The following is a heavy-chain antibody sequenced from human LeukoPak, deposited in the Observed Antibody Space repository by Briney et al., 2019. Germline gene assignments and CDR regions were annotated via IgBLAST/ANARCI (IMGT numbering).Heavy chain of an antibody. CDR1: GGSISSYY. Sequence: PSETLSLTCTVSGGSISSYYWSWIRQPAGKGLEWIGRIYTSGSTNYNPSLKSRVTMSVDTSKNQFSLKLSSVTAADTAVYYCERDPTYSSSWYSGFYYYGMDVWGQGTTVTVSS. V-gene: IGHV4-4*07. D-gene: IGHD6-13*01. CDR2: IYTSGST. J-gene: IGHJ6*02. CDR3: ERDPTYSSSWYSGFYYYGMDV.